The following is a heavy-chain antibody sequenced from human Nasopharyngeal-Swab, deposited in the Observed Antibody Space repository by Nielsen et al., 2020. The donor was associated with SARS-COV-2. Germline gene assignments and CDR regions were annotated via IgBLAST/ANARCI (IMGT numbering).Heavy chain of an antibody. J-gene: IGHJ4*02. V-gene: IGHV4-4*02. CDR3: ARYCSSTSADFDY. D-gene: IGHD2-2*01. CDR2: IYHSGST. Sequence: VRQMPGKGLEWIGEIYHSGSTNYNPSLKSRVTISVDKSKNQFSLKLSSVTAADTAVYYCARYCSSTSADFDYWGQGTLVTVSS.